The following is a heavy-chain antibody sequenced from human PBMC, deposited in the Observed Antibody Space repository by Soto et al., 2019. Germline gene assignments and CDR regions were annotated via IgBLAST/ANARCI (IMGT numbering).Heavy chain of an antibody. CDR2: ISGSGGST. V-gene: IGHV3-23*01. J-gene: IGHJ4*02. D-gene: IGHD3-3*01. CDR3: AKDREIAYYDFWSGPLFDY. Sequence: PGGSLRLSCAASGFTFSSYAMSWVRQAPGKGLEWVSAISGSGGSTYYADSVKGRFTISRDNSKNTLYLQMNSLRAEDTAVYYCAKDREIAYYDFWSGPLFDYWGQGTLVTVSS. CDR1: GFTFSSYA.